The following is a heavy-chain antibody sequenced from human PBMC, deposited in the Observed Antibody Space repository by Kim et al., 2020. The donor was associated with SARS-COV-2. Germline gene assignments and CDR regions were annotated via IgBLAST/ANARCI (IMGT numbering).Heavy chain of an antibody. Sequence: ADSVKGRFSSSRYNIKNSVYLQMRSLRADDTAVYYCARGGGYHENYGMDVWGQGTTVTVSS. CDR3: ARGGGYHENYGMDV. D-gene: IGHD5-18*01. V-gene: IGHV3-11*06. J-gene: IGHJ6*02.